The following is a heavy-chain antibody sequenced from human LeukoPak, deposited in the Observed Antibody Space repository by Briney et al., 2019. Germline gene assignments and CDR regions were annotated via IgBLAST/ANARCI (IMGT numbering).Heavy chain of an antibody. CDR1: GGSISSYY. V-gene: IGHV4-59*01. Sequence: TSETLSLTCTVSGGSISSYYWSWIRQPPGKGLEWIGYIYYSGSTNYNPSLKSRVTISVDTSKNQFSLKLSSVTAADTAVYYCARLSRSGYLDYWGQGTLVTVSS. CDR2: IYYSGST. D-gene: IGHD3-22*01. CDR3: ARLSRSGYLDY. J-gene: IGHJ4*02.